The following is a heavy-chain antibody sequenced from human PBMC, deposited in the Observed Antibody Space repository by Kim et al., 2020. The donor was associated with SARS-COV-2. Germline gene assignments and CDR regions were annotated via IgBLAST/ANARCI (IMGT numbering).Heavy chain of an antibody. CDR3: ARTLSIAAAGTHFDY. D-gene: IGHD6-13*01. V-gene: IGHV4-34*01. Sequence: SETLSLTCAVYGGSFSGYYWSWIRQPPGKGLEWIGEINHSGSTNYNPSLKSRVTISVDTSKNQFSLKLSSVTAADTAVYYCARTLSIAAAGTHFDYWGQATLVTVSS. CDR2: INHSGST. CDR1: GGSFSGYY. J-gene: IGHJ4*02.